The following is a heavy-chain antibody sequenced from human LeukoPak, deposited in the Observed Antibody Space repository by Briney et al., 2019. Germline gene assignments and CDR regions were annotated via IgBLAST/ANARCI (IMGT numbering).Heavy chain of an antibody. CDR1: GGSFSGYY. V-gene: IGHV4-34*01. J-gene: IGHJ3*02. CDR3: ASLDVFDAFDI. D-gene: IGHD3-10*01. CDR2: INHSGSA. Sequence: SETLSLTCAVSGGSFSGYYWTWIRQPPGKGLEWIGEINHSGSANYNPSLMSRVTISLDTSKNHFSLNLSSVTAADTAVYYCASLDVFDAFDIWGQGTMVTVSS.